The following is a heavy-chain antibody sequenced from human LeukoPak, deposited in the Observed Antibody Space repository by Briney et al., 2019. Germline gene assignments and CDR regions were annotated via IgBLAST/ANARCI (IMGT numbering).Heavy chain of an antibody. CDR2: FDPEDGET. CDR3: ATDLYYDILTGYYQFDP. D-gene: IGHD3-9*01. Sequence: VASVTVSCKVSGYTLTELSMHWVRQAPGKGLEWMGGFDPEDGETIYAQKFQGRVTMTEDTSTDTAYMELSSLRSEDTAVYYCATDLYYDILTGYYQFDPWGQGTLVTVSS. J-gene: IGHJ5*02. V-gene: IGHV1-24*01. CDR1: GYTLTELS.